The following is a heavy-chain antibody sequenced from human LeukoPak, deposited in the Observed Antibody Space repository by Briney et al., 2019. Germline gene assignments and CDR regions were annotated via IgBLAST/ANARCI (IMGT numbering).Heavy chain of an antibody. V-gene: IGHV4-59*01. J-gene: IGHJ5*02. D-gene: IGHD3-3*01. CDR3: ARDRGITIFGVVSGEFDP. CDR1: GGSISSYY. Sequence: PSETLSLTCTVPGGSISSYYWSWIRQPPGKGLEWVGYIYYSGSTNYNPSLKSRVTISVDTSKNQFSLKLSSVTAADTAVYYCARDRGITIFGVVSGEFDPWGQGTLVTVSS. CDR2: IYYSGST.